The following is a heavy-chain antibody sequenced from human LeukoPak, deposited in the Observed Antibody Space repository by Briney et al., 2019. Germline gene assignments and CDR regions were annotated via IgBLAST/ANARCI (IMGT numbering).Heavy chain of an antibody. CDR3: ARRPTHYYGMDV. CDR1: GGSIGSYY. V-gene: IGHV4-59*08. CDR2: IYYSGST. Sequence: SETLSLTCTVSGGSIGSYYWSWIRQPPGKGLEWIGYIYYSGSTNYNPSLKSRVTISVDTSKNQFSLKLSSVTAADTAVYYCARRPTHYYGMDVWGQGTTVTVSS. J-gene: IGHJ6*02.